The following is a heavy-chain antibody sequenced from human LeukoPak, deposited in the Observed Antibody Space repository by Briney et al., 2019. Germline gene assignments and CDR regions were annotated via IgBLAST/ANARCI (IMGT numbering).Heavy chain of an antibody. Sequence: GASVKVSCTASGGTFSSYAISWVRQAPGQGLEWMGRIIPILGIANYAQKFQGRVTITADKSTSTAYMELSSLRSEDTAVYYCARDPSYDSSGSPFDYWGQGALVTVSS. D-gene: IGHD3-22*01. CDR1: GGTFSSYA. V-gene: IGHV1-69*04. CDR2: IIPILGIA. J-gene: IGHJ4*02. CDR3: ARDPSYDSSGSPFDY.